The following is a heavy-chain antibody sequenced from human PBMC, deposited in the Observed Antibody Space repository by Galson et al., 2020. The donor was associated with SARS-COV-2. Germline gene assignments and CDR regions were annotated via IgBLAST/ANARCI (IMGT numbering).Heavy chain of an antibody. Sequence: GGSLSLSCVAYGFTLRNYGMHWVRQAPGKGLEWVAFNSYEGSIKYYAESVKGRFTISRDNSKNTLFLQMNSLRAEDTAVYYCAKGATDFDYWGQGTLVTVSS. CDR1: GFTLRNYG. D-gene: IGHD1-26*01. J-gene: IGHJ4*02. CDR2: NSYEGSIK. CDR3: AKGATDFDY. V-gene: IGHV3-30*18.